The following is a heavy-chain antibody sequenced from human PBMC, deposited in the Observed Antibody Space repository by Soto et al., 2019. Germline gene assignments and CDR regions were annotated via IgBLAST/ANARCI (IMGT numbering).Heavy chain of an antibody. CDR3: AKGGGVTYHEYYFDY. J-gene: IGHJ4*02. CDR2: ISWNSGSI. D-gene: IGHD3-16*01. Sequence: EVQLVESGGGLVQPGRSLRLSCAASGFTFDDYAMHWVRQAPGKGLEWVSGISWNSGSIGYADSVKGRFTISRDNAKNSLYLQMNSLRAEDTALYYCAKGGGVTYHEYYFDYWGQGTLVTVSS. V-gene: IGHV3-9*01. CDR1: GFTFDDYA.